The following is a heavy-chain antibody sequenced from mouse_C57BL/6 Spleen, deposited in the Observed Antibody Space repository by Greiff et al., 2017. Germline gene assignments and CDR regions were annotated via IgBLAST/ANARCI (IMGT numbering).Heavy chain of an antibody. CDR2: ISSGGSYT. V-gene: IGHV5-6*02. CDR3: ARRGNYDNAMDC. J-gene: IGHJ4*01. CDR1: GFTFSSYG. Sequence: DVKLVESGGDLVKPGGSLKLSCAASGFTFSSYGMSWVRQTPDKRLEWVATISSGGSYTYYPDSVQGRFTISRDNDKNTLYLQMSRLKSEDTAMYYCARRGNYDNAMDCWGQGTSVTVSS. D-gene: IGHD2-1*01.